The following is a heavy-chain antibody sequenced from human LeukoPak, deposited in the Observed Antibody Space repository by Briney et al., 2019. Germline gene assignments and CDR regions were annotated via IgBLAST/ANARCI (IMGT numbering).Heavy chain of an antibody. Sequence: SETLSLTCAVSGGSISSGGYSWSWIRQPPRKGLEWIGYIYYSGSTYYNPSLKSRVTISVDTSKNQFSLKLSSVTAADTAVYYCARRPIAARRYAFDIWGQGTMVTVSS. CDR3: ARRPIAARRYAFDI. V-gene: IGHV4-30-2*05. CDR2: IYYSGST. J-gene: IGHJ3*02. D-gene: IGHD6-6*01. CDR1: GGSISSGGYS.